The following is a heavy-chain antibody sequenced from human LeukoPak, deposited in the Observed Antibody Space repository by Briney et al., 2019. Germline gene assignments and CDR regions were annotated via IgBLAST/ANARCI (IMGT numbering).Heavy chain of an antibody. CDR2: MYYSGST. D-gene: IGHD3-10*01. CDR1: GGSISSYY. J-gene: IGHJ4*02. V-gene: IGHV4-59*01. CDR3: ARETSSGSLDY. Sequence: PSETLSLTCTVSGGSISSYYWSWVRRPPGKGLEWIGYMYYSGSTNYNPSLKSRVTMSLDTSKNHFSLKLTSVTAADTAVYYCARETSSGSLDYWGQGTLVTVSS.